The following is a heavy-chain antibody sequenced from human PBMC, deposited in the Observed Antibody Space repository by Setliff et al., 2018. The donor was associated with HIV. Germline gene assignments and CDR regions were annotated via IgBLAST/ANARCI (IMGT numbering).Heavy chain of an antibody. D-gene: IGHD4-17*01. CDR1: GFTFSSYS. CDR3: ARLREGYFDL. CDR2: MSSRSPYI. J-gene: IGHJ2*01. Sequence: GESLRLSCAASGFTFSSYSMNWVRQAPGKGLEWVSSMSSRSPYIYYADSVKGRFIISRDNAKNSLFLQMNSLRAEDTAVYYCARLREGYFDLWGRGTLVTVSS. V-gene: IGHV3-21*01.